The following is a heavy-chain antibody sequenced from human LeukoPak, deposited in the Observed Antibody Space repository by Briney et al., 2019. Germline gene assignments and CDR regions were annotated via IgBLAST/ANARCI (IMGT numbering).Heavy chain of an antibody. D-gene: IGHD1-26*01. Sequence: GGSLRLSCAASGFTVNNNYMSWVRQAPGKGLEWVSVIYSGGSTYYADSVKGRFTISRDLSKNTLYLQMNSLRAEDTALYYCARKYSGTNPFDYWGQGTLVTVSS. CDR2: IYSGGST. CDR1: GFTVNNNY. V-gene: IGHV3-53*01. J-gene: IGHJ4*02. CDR3: ARKYSGTNPFDY.